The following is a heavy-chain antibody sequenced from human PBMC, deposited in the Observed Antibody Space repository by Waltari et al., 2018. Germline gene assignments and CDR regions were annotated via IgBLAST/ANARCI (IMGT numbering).Heavy chain of an antibody. CDR2: MTAMAFM. J-gene: IGHJ6*02. V-gene: IGHV3-23*01. Sequence: EMQLLESGGGLVQPGGSLRLSCAASGFPFSTYTMNRVRQAPGKGREWVAVMTAMAFMNYGDSVKGRFIISRDNSKNTLYLEMYRLRVEDTARYYCAKDEGARLAPTFGMDAWGQGTTVIVSS. CDR3: AKDEGARLAPTFGMDA. CDR1: GFPFSTYT. D-gene: IGHD6-6*01.